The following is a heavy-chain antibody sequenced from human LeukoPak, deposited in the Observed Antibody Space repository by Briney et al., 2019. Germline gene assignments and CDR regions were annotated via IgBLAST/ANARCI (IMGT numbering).Heavy chain of an antibody. V-gene: IGHV4-59*01. Sequence: SETLSLTCTVSGGSISSYYWSWIRQPPGKGLEWIGYIYCSGSTNYNPSLKSRVTISVDTSKNQFSLKLSSVTAADTAVYYCARVGSDCSGGSCYSTFDYWGQGTLVTVSS. CDR1: GGSISSYY. D-gene: IGHD2-15*01. J-gene: IGHJ4*02. CDR2: IYCSGST. CDR3: ARVGSDCSGGSCYSTFDY.